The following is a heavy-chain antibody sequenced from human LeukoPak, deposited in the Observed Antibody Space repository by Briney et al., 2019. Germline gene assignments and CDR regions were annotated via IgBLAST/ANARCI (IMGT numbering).Heavy chain of an antibody. D-gene: IGHD6-19*01. CDR1: GYSFIGYY. CDR3: ARDIEVSAVAGTDY. J-gene: IGHJ4*02. V-gene: IGHV1-2*02. CDR2: INPNSGDT. Sequence: ASVKVSCKASGYSFIGYYIHWVRQAPGQGLEWVGWINPNSGDTNYAQKFQGRVTMTRDTSISTAYMELSRLRSDDTAVYYCARDIEVSAVAGTDYWGQGTLVTVSS.